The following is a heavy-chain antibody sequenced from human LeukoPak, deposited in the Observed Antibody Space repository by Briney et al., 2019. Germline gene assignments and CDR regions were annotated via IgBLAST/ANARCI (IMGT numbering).Heavy chain of an antibody. D-gene: IGHD3-10*01. J-gene: IGHJ6*03. CDR1: GGTFSSYA. Sequence: SVKVSCKASGGTFSSYAISWVRQAPGQGLEWKGGIIPIFGTANYAQKFQGRVTITADESTSTAYMELSSLRSEDTAVYYCAIGMVRGVIISHYYYYMDVWGKGTTVTISS. CDR2: IIPIFGTA. CDR3: AIGMVRGVIISHYYYYMDV. V-gene: IGHV1-69*13.